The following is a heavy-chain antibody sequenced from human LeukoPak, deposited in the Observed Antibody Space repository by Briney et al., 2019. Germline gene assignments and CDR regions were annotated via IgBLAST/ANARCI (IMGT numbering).Heavy chain of an antibody. V-gene: IGHV4-59*08. CDR1: GGSISSYY. CDR2: IYYSGST. D-gene: IGHD6-19*01. Sequence: SETLSLTCTVSGGSISSYYWSWIRQPPGKGLGWIGYIYYSGSTNYNPSLKSRVTISVDTSKNQFSLKLSSVTAADTAVYYCARHLMTSRSQALDYWGQGTLVTVSS. CDR3: ARHLMTSRSQALDY. J-gene: IGHJ4*02.